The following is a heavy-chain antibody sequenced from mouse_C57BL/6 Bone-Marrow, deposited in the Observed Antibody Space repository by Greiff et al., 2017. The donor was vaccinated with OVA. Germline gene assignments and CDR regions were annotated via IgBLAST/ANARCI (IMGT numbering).Heavy chain of an antibody. CDR2: ISDGGSYT. CDR3: AREPPITTVDWFAY. V-gene: IGHV5-4*01. Sequence: EVKLVESGGGLVKPGGSLKLSCAASGFTFSSYAMSWVRQTPEKRLEWVATISDGGSYTYYPDNVKGRFTISRDNAKNNLYLQMSHLKSEDTAMYYCAREPPITTVDWFAYWGQGTLVTVSA. CDR1: GFTFSSYA. J-gene: IGHJ3*01. D-gene: IGHD1-1*01.